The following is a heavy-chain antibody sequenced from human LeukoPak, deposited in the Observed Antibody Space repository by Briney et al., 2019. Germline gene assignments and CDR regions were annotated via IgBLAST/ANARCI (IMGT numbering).Heavy chain of an antibody. Sequence: PSQTVSLTCTVSGGSISSGSYYWSWIRQPAGKGLEWIGRIFTSGSTNYNPSLKSRVTISVDTSKNQFSLNLSSVTAADTAVYYCARDLYDRNYWGQGTLVTVSS. J-gene: IGHJ4*02. D-gene: IGHD3-22*01. CDR2: IFTSGST. CDR1: GGSISSGSYY. CDR3: ARDLYDRNY. V-gene: IGHV4-61*02.